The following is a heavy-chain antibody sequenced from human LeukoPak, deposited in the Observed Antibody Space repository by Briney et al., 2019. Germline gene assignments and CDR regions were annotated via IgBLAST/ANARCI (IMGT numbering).Heavy chain of an antibody. J-gene: IGHJ4*02. Sequence: GGSLRLSCAASGFTFSTYVMSWVRQAPGKGLQWVSLISGSGDGAHYADSVKGRFTISRDNSKNTVYLQMTNLRAEDTAVYYCAKGYIQLWWFDYWGQGTLVTVSS. CDR2: ISGSGDGA. CDR1: GFTFSTYV. CDR3: AKGYIQLWWFDY. V-gene: IGHV3-23*01. D-gene: IGHD2-21*01.